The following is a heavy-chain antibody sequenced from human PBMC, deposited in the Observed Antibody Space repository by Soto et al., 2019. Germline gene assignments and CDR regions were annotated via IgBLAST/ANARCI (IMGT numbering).Heavy chain of an antibody. D-gene: IGHD5-18*01. CDR1: GDSITDGDDY. J-gene: IGHJ5*02. CDR3: ARGIQEGFDP. CDR2: IYYTGII. Sequence: QVSLQESGPGLVKPSQTLSLSCTVSGDSITDGDDYWSWIRQPPGKDLEWIAYIYYTGIIHYNPSLKSRVTISLDPSKNQFSLTMASVTDADTAVYSCARGIQEGFDPWGQGTLVTVSS. V-gene: IGHV4-30-4*01.